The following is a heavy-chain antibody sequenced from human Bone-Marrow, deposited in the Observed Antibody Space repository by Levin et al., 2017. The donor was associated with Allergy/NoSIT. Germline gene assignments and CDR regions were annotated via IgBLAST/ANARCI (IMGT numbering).Heavy chain of an antibody. J-gene: IGHJ4*02. CDR2: IYYSGST. D-gene: IGHD6-13*01. V-gene: IGHV4-61*01. CDR1: GGSVSSGSYY. CDR3: ARGMVGYSSPLDH. Sequence: PSQTLSLTCTVSGGSVSSGSYYWGWIRQPPGKELEWIGYIYYSGSTNYNPSLKSRVTISIDTSKNQFSLKLSSVTAADTAVYYCARGMVGYSSPLDHWGQGTLVTVSS.